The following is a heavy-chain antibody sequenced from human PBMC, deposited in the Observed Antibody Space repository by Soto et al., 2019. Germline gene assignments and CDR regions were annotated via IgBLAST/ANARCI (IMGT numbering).Heavy chain of an antibody. D-gene: IGHD5-18*01. CDR2: TYYRSKWYN. Sequence: SQTLSLTCAISGDSVSNNSAAWNWIRQSPSRGLEWLGRTYYRSKWYNDYAVSVKSRITINPDTSKNQFSLQLNSVTPEDTAVYYCARERVDTERYYYYGMDVWGQGTTVTVSS. V-gene: IGHV6-1*01. CDR3: ARERVDTERYYYYGMDV. J-gene: IGHJ6*02. CDR1: GDSVSNNSAA.